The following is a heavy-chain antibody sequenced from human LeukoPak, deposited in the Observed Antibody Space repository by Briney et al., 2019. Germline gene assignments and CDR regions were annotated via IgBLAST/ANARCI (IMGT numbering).Heavy chain of an antibody. CDR3: ARHRCGWCRWFDP. Sequence: PSETLSLTCAVYGGSFSAYYWSWLRQTPGKGLEWIGEINHSESTNYNPSLKSRVTISVDTSKNQFSLKLNSVTAADTAVYYCARHRCGWCRWFDPWGQGTLVTVSS. J-gene: IGHJ5*02. CDR1: GGSFSAYY. V-gene: IGHV4-34*01. D-gene: IGHD6-19*01. CDR2: INHSEST.